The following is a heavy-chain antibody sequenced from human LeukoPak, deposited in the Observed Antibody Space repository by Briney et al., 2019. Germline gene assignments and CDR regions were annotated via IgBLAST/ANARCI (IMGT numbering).Heavy chain of an antibody. D-gene: IGHD4-17*01. CDR2: IYTSGST. J-gene: IGHJ3*02. CDR1: GGSISSYY. CDR3: ARQNQNYGDYSDAFDI. Sequence: SETLSLTCTVSGGSISSYYWSWIRQPAGKGLEWIGRIYTSGSTNYNPSLKSRVTMSVDTSKNQFSLKLSSVTAADTAVYYCARQNQNYGDYSDAFDIWGQGTMVTVSS. V-gene: IGHV4-4*07.